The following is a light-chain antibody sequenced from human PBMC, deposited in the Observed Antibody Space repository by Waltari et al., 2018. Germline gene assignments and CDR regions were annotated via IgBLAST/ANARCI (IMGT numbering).Light chain of an antibody. CDR3: QQYHSTPFT. V-gene: IGKV4-1*01. CDR2: WAS. CDR1: QSVAYTSDNKNC. J-gene: IGKJ3*01. Sequence: DIVMTQSPDSLAVSLGERATINCKSTQSVAYTSDNKNCLAWYQQKPGQPPKLLIYWASTRESGVPDRFSGSGSGTDFTLTISSLQAEDVAVYYCQQYHSTPFTFGPGTKVDIK.